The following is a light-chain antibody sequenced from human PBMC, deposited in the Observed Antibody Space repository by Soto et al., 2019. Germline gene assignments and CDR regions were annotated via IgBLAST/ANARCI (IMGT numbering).Light chain of an antibody. V-gene: IGKV1-13*02. CDR1: QDIRGA. CDR3: QQFYSSPIT. J-gene: IGKJ5*01. CDR2: DVS. Sequence: AIQVTQSPSSLSASVGDRVTITCRASQDIRGALAWYQQKPGKARKLLIYDVSTLESGVPSRFSGSGSGTEFTLTITSLQPEDFGTYYCQQFYSSPITFGHGTRLEIK.